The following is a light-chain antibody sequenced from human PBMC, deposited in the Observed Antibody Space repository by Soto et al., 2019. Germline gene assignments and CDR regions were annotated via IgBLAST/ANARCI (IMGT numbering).Light chain of an antibody. Sequence: QSVLTQPASVSGSPGQSITISCTGTSSDIGGYNYVSWYQQHPGKAPKLIIFEVTNRPSGVSNRFSGSKSGNAASLTISGLQAEDEADYYCSSYTTSNTLLFGGGTKVTVL. V-gene: IGLV2-14*01. CDR1: SSDIGGYNY. CDR2: EVT. J-gene: IGLJ3*02. CDR3: SSYTTSNTLL.